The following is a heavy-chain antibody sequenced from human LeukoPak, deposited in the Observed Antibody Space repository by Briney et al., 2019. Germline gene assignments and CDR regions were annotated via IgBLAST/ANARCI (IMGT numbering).Heavy chain of an antibody. CDR1: GFTFSSYS. CDR3: AKGGWELGTDY. V-gene: IGHV3-21*04. Sequence: PGGSLRLSCAASGFTFSSYSMNWVRQAPGKGLEWVSSISSSSSYIYYADSVKGRFTISRDNSKNTLYLQMNSLRAEDTAVYYCAKGGWELGTDYWGQGTLVTVSS. D-gene: IGHD1-26*01. CDR2: ISSSSSYI. J-gene: IGHJ4*02.